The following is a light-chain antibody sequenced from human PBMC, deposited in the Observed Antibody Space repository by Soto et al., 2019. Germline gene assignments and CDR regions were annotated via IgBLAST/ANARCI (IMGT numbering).Light chain of an antibody. CDR1: QSVSSN. Sequence: EIVMTQSPATLSVSPGERATLSCRASQSVSSNLAWYQQKPGQAPRLLIYGASTRATGIPARFSGSGSGTEFTLPISSLQSQDFAVYYCKQYNNWPPVTFGQGTKVEIK. CDR3: KQYNNWPPVT. CDR2: GAS. J-gene: IGKJ1*01. V-gene: IGKV3-15*01.